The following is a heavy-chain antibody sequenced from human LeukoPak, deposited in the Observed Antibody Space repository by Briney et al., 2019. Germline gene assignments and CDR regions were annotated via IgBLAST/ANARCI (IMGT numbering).Heavy chain of an antibody. CDR2: IKGDGSST. V-gene: IGHV3-74*01. D-gene: IGHD5-18*01. Sequence: GRSLRLSCTASGFTFGDYAMSWVRHTPGKGLVWVSRIKGDGSSTSYADSVKGRFTISRDNAKNTLYLQMNSLRAEDTAVYYCARDGYSFGHDFDYWGQGTLVTVS. J-gene: IGHJ4*02. CDR3: ARDGYSFGHDFDY. CDR1: GFTFGDYA.